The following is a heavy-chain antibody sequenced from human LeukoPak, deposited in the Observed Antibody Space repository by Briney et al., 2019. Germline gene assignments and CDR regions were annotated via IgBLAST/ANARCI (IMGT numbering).Heavy chain of an antibody. J-gene: IGHJ4*02. D-gene: IGHD5-12*01. Sequence: PGGSLRLSCAASGFTFNSYWMSWVRQAPGKGLEWVANIKQDGSEKYYVDSVKGRFTISRDNAKNSLYLQMNSLRADDTAVYYCARGLSGYATYFDYWGQGTLVTVSS. CDR2: IKQDGSEK. V-gene: IGHV3-7*05. CDR3: ARGLSGYATYFDY. CDR1: GFTFNSYW.